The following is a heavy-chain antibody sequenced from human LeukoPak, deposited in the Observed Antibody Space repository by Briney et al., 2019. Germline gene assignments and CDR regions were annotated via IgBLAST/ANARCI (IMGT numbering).Heavy chain of an antibody. CDR2: INPNSGGT. V-gene: IGHV1-2*02. CDR1: GYTFTGYY. J-gene: IGHJ3*02. D-gene: IGHD3-10*01. Sequence: WASVKVSCKASGYTFTGYYMHWVRPAPGQGLEWMGWINPNSGGTNYAQKFQGRVTMTRDTSISTAYMELSRLRSDDTAVYYCARSRMVRGVNDAFDIWGQGTMVTVSS. CDR3: ARSRMVRGVNDAFDI.